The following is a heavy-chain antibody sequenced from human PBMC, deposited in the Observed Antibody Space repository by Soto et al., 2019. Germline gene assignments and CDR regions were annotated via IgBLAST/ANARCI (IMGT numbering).Heavy chain of an antibody. CDR2: IYYSGST. CDR3: ARLLGYCSGGSCYSNYYYYYMDV. CDR1: GGSISSSSYY. V-gene: IGHV4-39*01. Sequence: QLQLQESGPGLVKPSETLSLTCTVSGGSISSSSYYWGWIRQPPGKGLEWIGSIYYSGSTYYNPSLKSRVTISVDTSKNQVSLKLSSVTAADTAVYYCARLLGYCSGGSCYSNYYYYYMDVWGKGTTVTVSS. D-gene: IGHD2-15*01. J-gene: IGHJ6*03.